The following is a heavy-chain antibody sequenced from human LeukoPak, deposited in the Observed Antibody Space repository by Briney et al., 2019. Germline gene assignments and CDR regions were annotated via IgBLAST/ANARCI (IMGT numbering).Heavy chain of an antibody. V-gene: IGHV4-61*08. Sequence: PSETLSLTCTVSGDSISDGDYYWSWIRQPPGKGLEWLGYIYYSGSIKYNPSLKSRVTMSVDTSKNQFSLKLSSVTAADTAIYYCARENPSGYYNRPIDYWGQGTLVTVSS. CDR1: GDSISDGDYY. D-gene: IGHD3-22*01. J-gene: IGHJ4*02. CDR2: IYYSGSI. CDR3: ARENPSGYYNRPIDY.